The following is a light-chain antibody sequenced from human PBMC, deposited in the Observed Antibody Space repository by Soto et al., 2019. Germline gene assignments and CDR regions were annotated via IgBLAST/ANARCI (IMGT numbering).Light chain of an antibody. V-gene: IGKV1-39*01. J-gene: IGKJ2*01. CDR1: QSLGRR. CDR2: ETS. Sequence: DIQMTQSPSSLSASVGDRVTITCRASQSLGRRLTWYQQKPGEAPKLLIYETSNLQNGVPSRFSGSGSETDFTLTINSLQPEDFATYYCQQSFGPPYTFGQGTKX. CDR3: QQSFGPPYT.